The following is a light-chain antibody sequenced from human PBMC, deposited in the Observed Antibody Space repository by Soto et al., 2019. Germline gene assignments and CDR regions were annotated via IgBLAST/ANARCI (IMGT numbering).Light chain of an antibody. Sequence: QSVLTQPPSVSAAPGQKVTISCSGSSFNIGNNYVSWYQQFPGTAPKLLIYDNNNRPSGIPDRFSGSKSGTSATLGITGLQTGDEADYYCGTWDTSLSAGVFGGGTKLTVL. V-gene: IGLV1-51*01. J-gene: IGLJ3*02. CDR3: GTWDTSLSAGV. CDR2: DNN. CDR1: SFNIGNNY.